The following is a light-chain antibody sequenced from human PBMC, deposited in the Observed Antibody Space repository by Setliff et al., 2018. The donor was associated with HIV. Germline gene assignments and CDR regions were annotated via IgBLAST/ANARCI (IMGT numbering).Light chain of an antibody. J-gene: IGLJ3*02. CDR2: EDK. V-gene: IGLV6-57*01. CDR1: SGSIANNY. Sequence: NFMLTQPHSVSESPGKTAIISCTRSSGSIANNYVQWYQQRPGSSPTTIMYEDKQRPSGVPDRFSGSIDGSSNSASLTISGLMTEDEADYYCQSYDGTNWVFGGGTKVTV. CDR3: QSYDGTNWV.